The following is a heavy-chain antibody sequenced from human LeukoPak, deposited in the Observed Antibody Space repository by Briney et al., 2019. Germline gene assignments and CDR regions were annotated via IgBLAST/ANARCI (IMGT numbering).Heavy chain of an antibody. D-gene: IGHD4-17*01. Sequence: GGSLRLSCAASGFTFSSYAMSWVRQAPGKGLEWVSAISGSGGGTYYADSVKGRFTISRDNSKNTLYLQMNSLRAEDTAVYYCAKDWTTVTNTILFDAWGQGTLVTVSS. CDR2: ISGSGGGT. V-gene: IGHV3-23*01. CDR1: GFTFSSYA. CDR3: AKDWTTVTNTILFDA. J-gene: IGHJ5*02.